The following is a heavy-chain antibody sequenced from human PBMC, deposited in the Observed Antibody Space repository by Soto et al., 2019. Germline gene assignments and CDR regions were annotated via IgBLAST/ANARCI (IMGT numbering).Heavy chain of an antibody. Sequence: SETLSLTCTASGCSISSYYWSWIRQPPGKGLEWIGYIYYSGSTNYNPSLKSRVTISVDTSKNQFSLRLRSVTAADTAVYYCAREVGHGWFDPWGQGTLVTVSS. J-gene: IGHJ5*02. CDR3: AREVGHGWFDP. CDR1: GCSISSYY. V-gene: IGHV4-59*01. CDR2: IYYSGST.